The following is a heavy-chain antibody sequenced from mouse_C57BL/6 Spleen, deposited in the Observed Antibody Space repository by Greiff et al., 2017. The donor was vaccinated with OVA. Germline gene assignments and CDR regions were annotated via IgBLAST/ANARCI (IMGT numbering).Heavy chain of an antibody. Sequence: QVQLKQSGAELVRPGTSVKVSCKASGYAFTNYLIEWVKQRPGQGLEWIGVINPGSGGTNYNEKFKGKATLTADKSSSTAYMQLSSLTSEDSAVYFCARGHSSWYFDVWGTGTTVTVSS. V-gene: IGHV1-54*01. CDR1: GYAFTNYL. CDR2: INPGSGGT. J-gene: IGHJ1*03. CDR3: ARGHSSWYFDV. D-gene: IGHD1-1*01.